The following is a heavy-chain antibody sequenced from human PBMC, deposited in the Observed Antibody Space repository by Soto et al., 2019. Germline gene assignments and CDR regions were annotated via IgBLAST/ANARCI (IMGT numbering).Heavy chain of an antibody. CDR1: GGSISSGGYY. CDR2: IYHSGTT. Sequence: SETLSLTCAVSGGSISSGGYYWSWIRQHPGKGLEWIGYIYHSGTTYYNPSLKSRVTISVDTSKNQFSLKLNSVTAADTAVYFCASLAVGDLRLFDFCGQGTLVTGSS. V-gene: IGHV4-31*11. J-gene: IGHJ4*02. D-gene: IGHD6-19*01. CDR3: ASLAVGDLRLFDF.